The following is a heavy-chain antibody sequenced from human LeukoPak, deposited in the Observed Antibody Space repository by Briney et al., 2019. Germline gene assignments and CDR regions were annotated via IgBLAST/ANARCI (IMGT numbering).Heavy chain of an antibody. J-gene: IGHJ4*02. Sequence: SETLSLTCTVSGHSINSYYWSWIRQPPGKELEWVGYIYYRGSTNYNPSLKSRLTISVDTSKNPFSLKLSSVTAADTAVYYCASGYYDFWSGYQHVDYWGQGTLVTASS. V-gene: IGHV4-59*08. CDR2: IYYRGST. CDR3: ASGYYDFWSGYQHVDY. D-gene: IGHD3-3*01. CDR1: GHSINSYY.